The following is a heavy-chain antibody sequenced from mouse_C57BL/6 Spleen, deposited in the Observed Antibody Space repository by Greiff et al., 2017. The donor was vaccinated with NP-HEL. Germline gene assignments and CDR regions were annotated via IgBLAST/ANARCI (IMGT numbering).Heavy chain of an antibody. V-gene: IGHV14-4*01. CDR1: GFNIEDDY. CDR2: IDPENGDT. Sequence: EVQLQQSGAELVRPGASVKLSCTASGFNIEDDYMHWVKQRPEQGLEWIGWIDPENGDTEYASKFQGKATITADTSSNTAYLQLSSLTSEDTAVYYCTMDYYGTSFAYWGQGTLVTVSA. J-gene: IGHJ3*01. D-gene: IGHD1-1*01. CDR3: TMDYYGTSFAY.